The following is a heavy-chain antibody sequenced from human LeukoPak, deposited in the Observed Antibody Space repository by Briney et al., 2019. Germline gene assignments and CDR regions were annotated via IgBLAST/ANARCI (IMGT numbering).Heavy chain of an antibody. CDR1: GFSLRTGGVA. Sequence: ESGPTLVKPTETLTLTCTFSGFSLRTGGVAVGWVRQPPGKALEWLALVYWDDDKRYSPFLTSRLIITKDTSKNQVVLTVTNMDPVDTATYYCARDGRSGTTGLDYWGQGILVTVSP. V-gene: IGHV2-5*02. CDR3: ARDGRSGTTGLDY. CDR2: VYWDDDK. D-gene: IGHD4-17*01. J-gene: IGHJ4*02.